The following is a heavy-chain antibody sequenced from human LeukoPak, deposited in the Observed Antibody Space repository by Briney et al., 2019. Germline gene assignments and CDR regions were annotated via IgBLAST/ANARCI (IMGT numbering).Heavy chain of an antibody. CDR2: ISSSSSYI. CDR3: ASGSTGIAAAGGDAFDI. V-gene: IGHV3-21*04. Sequence: GGSLRLSCAASGFTFSSYSMNWVRQAPGKGLEWVSSISSSSSYIYYADSGKGRFTISRDKSKNTLYLQMNSLRAEDTAVYYCASGSTGIAAAGGDAFDIWGQGTMVTVSS. CDR1: GFTFSSYS. D-gene: IGHD6-13*01. J-gene: IGHJ3*02.